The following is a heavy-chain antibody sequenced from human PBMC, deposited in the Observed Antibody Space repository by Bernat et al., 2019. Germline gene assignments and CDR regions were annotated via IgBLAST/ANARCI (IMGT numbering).Heavy chain of an antibody. CDR3: ARDCPLEGTSLDY. J-gene: IGHJ4*02. D-gene: IGHD1-7*01. CDR2: IWYDGSNK. Sequence: QVQLVESGGGVVQPGRSLRLSCAASGFTFSSYGMHWVRQAPGKGLEWVAVIWYDGSNKYYADSVKGRFTISRDNSKNKLYLQMNSLRAEDTAVYYCARDCPLEGTSLDYWGQGTLVTVSS. V-gene: IGHV3-33*01. CDR1: GFTFSSYG.